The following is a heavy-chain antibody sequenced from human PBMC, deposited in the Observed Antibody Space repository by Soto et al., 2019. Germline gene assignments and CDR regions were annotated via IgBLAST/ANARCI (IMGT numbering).Heavy chain of an antibody. CDR3: ALTYCGGDCYLSYYYYGMYV. CDR1: GGSISSSSYY. Sequence: SETLSLTCTVSGGSISSSSYYWGWIRQPPGKGLEWIGSIYYSGSTYYNPSLKSRVTISVDTSKNQFSLKLSSVTAADTAVYYCALTYCGGDCYLSYYYYGMYVWGQGTTVTVSS. J-gene: IGHJ6*02. D-gene: IGHD2-21*02. CDR2: IYYSGST. V-gene: IGHV4-39*01.